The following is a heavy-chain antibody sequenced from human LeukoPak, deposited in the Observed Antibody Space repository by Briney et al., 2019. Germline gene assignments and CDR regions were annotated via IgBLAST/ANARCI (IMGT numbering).Heavy chain of an antibody. Sequence: PGGPLTLFCAPSVFTFNIYPMSCVRHSPGKGLEWVSAISGSGGSTYYADSVKGRFTISRDNSKNTLHLQMNSLRAEDTAVYYCAKHFYSFDYWGQGTLVTVSS. CDR3: AKHFYSFDY. V-gene: IGHV3-23*01. J-gene: IGHJ4*02. CDR1: VFTFNIYP. CDR2: ISGSGGST. D-gene: IGHD2/OR15-2a*01.